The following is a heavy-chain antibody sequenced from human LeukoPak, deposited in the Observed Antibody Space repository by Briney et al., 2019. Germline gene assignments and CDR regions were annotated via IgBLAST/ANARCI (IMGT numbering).Heavy chain of an antibody. CDR1: GGSISGYY. CDR3: ARQGYDSSQADY. J-gene: IGHJ4*02. V-gene: IGHV4-59*01. CDR2: IYYSGST. D-gene: IGHD5-12*01. Sequence: SETLSLTCTVSGGSISGYYWSWIRQPPGKGLEWIGYIYYSGSTNYNPSLKSRVTISVDTSKNQFSLKLSSVTAADTAVYYCARQGYDSSQADYWGQGTLVTVSS.